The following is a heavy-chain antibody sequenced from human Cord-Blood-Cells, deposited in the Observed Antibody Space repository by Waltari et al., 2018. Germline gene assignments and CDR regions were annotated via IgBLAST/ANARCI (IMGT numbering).Heavy chain of an antibody. J-gene: IGHJ4*02. CDR3: ARDGGYCSGGSCYFDY. D-gene: IGHD2-15*01. CDR2: IYHSGST. V-gene: IGHV4-4*02. CDR1: GGSISSSNW. Sequence: QVQLQESGPGLVKPSGTLSLTCAVPGGSISSSNWWSWVRPPPGTGLEWIGEIYHSGSTNYNPSLKSRVTISVDKSKNQFSLKLSSVTAADTAVYYCARDGGYCSGGSCYFDYWGQGTLVTVSS.